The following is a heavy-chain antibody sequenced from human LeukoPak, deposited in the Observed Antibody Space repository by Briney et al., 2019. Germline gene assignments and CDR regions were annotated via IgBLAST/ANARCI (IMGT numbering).Heavy chain of an antibody. V-gene: IGHV3-74*01. CDR3: AREVSEGFDF. D-gene: IGHD3-22*01. CDR1: GFTFSSYW. Sequence: PGGSLRLSCAASGFTFSSYWMHWVRQAPGKGLVWVSRISDGGSTTTYADSVKGRFTISRDNAKNSLYLQMNSLRAEDTALYYCAREVSEGFDFWGQGTLVTVSS. J-gene: IGHJ4*02. CDR2: ISDGGSTT.